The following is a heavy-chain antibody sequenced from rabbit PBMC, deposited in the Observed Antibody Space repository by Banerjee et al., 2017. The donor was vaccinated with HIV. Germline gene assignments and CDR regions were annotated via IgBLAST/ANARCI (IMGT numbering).Heavy chain of an antibody. J-gene: IGHJ6*01. CDR1: GFSFSSGYY. V-gene: IGHV1S40*01. CDR2: IGSGSGGST. CDR3: ARDRDYAGYAGHL. Sequence: QSLEESGGDLVKPGASLTLTCTASGFSFSSGYYMCWVRQAPGKGLEWIGCIGSGSGGSTYYASWAKGRFTISKTSSTTVTLQMTSLTAADTATYFCARDRDYAGYAGHLWGPGTLVTVS. D-gene: IGHD4-2*01.